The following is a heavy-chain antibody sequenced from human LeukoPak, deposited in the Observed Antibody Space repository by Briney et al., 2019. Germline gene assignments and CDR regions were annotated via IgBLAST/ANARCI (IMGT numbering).Heavy chain of an antibody. V-gene: IGHV4-31*03. Sequence: SETLSLTCTVSGGSISSGGYYWSWIRQHXXXXXXXXXXXXXXXSIYYNPSXXXRVTXXVDTSKNQFSLMLSSVTAADTSVYSXXRDPVYYYDSSGYYYYYGMDVWGQRTTVTVSS. D-gene: IGHD3-22*01. CDR3: XRDPVYYYDSSGYYYYYGMDV. CDR2: XXXXXSI. CDR1: GGSISSGGYY. J-gene: IGHJ6*02.